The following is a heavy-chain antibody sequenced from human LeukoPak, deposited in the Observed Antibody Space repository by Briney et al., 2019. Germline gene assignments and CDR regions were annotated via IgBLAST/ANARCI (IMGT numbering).Heavy chain of an antibody. Sequence: GGSLRLSCAASGFTFSSYGMHWVRQAPGKGLEWVAVISYDGSNKYYADSVKGRFTISRDNSKNTLYLQMNSLRAEDTAVYYCAKDLGGASQDDAFDIWGQGTMVTVSS. CDR3: AKDLGGASQDDAFDI. CDR1: GFTFSSYG. J-gene: IGHJ3*02. CDR2: ISYDGSNK. V-gene: IGHV3-30*18. D-gene: IGHD2-21*01.